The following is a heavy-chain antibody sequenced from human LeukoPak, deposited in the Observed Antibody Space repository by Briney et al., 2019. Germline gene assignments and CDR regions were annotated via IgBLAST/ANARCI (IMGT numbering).Heavy chain of an antibody. Sequence: PSETLSLTCAGHGGSFSCYHWSWIPQPPGKGLERIGEFNHSGSTNYNPSLKSRVTISVDTSKNQFSLKLSSVTAADTAVYYCARRYSGYNYYYYYGMDVWGKGTTVTVSS. CDR3: ARRYSGYNYYYYYGMDV. J-gene: IGHJ6*04. CDR2: FNHSGST. CDR1: GGSFSCYH. D-gene: IGHD5-12*01. V-gene: IGHV4-34*01.